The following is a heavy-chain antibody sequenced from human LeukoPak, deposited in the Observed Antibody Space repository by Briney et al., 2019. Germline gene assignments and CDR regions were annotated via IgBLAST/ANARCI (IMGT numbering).Heavy chain of an antibody. CDR1: GGSISSGSYY. D-gene: IGHD3-10*01. Sequence: SEILSLTCTVSGGSISSGSYYWSWIRQPPGKGLEWIGNLHYSGSTNYNPSLKSRVTLSLDTSKNQFSLQLSSVTAADTAVYYCARGVRGVFSDDWLDPWGQGTLVTVSS. CDR2: LHYSGST. V-gene: IGHV4-61*01. CDR3: ARGVRGVFSDDWLDP. J-gene: IGHJ5*02.